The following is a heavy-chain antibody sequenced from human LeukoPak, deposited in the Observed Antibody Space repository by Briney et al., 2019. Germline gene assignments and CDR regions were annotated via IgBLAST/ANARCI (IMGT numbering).Heavy chain of an antibody. CDR2: INHSGGT. J-gene: IGHJ6*02. CDR3: ARDVVVPAANLYYYYGMDV. CDR1: GGSFSGYY. V-gene: IGHV4-34*01. D-gene: IGHD2-2*01. Sequence: SETLSLTCAVYGGSFSGYYWGWIRQPPGKGLEWIGEINHSGGTNYNPSLKSRVTITVDTSKNQFSLKLSSVTAADTAVYYCARDVVVPAANLYYYYGMDVWGQGTTVTVSS.